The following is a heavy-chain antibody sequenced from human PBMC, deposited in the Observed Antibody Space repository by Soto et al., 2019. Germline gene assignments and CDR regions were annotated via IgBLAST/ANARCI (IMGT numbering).Heavy chain of an antibody. CDR2: IIPRSAKS. CDR1: GDMFDTYT. J-gene: IGHJ4*02. D-gene: IGHD2-21*02. V-gene: IGHV1-69*05. CDR3: ARGGGIVVVTAPYDH. Sequence: GASVKVSCKASGDMFDTYTITWMRQAPGRGLEWVGGIIPRSAKSNYAQKFEGRVTITTDKSTSTAYMELGSLRSDDTAVYYCARGGGIVVVTAPYDHWGKGTLVTASS.